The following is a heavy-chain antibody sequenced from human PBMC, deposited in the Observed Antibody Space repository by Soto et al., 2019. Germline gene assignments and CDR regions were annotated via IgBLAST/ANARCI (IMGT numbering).Heavy chain of an antibody. CDR1: GGSISSYY. Sequence: SETLSLTCTVSGGSISSYYWSWIRQPPGKGLEWIGYIYYSGSTNYNPSLKSRVTISVDTSKNQFSLKLSSVTAADTAGYYCARDKGPWRVGATGYYYYGMDVWGQGTTVTVSS. CDR3: ARDKGPWRVGATGYYYYGMDV. D-gene: IGHD1-26*01. CDR2: IYYSGST. J-gene: IGHJ6*02. V-gene: IGHV4-59*01.